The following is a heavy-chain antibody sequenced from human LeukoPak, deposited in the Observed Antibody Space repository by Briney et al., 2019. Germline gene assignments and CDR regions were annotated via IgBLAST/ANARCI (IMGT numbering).Heavy chain of an antibody. V-gene: IGHV4-34*01. CDR2: INHSGST. J-gene: IGHJ3*02. Sequence: SETLSLTCAVYGGSFSGYYWSWIRQPPGKGLEWIGEINHSGSTNYNPSLKSRATISADTSKNQFSLKMRSVTAADTAVYYCARDNWNDDDAFDIWGQGTMVTVSS. D-gene: IGHD1-20*01. CDR3: ARDNWNDDDAFDI. CDR1: GGSFSGYY.